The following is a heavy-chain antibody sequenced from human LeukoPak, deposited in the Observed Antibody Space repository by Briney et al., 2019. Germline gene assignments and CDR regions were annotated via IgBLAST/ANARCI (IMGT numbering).Heavy chain of an antibody. CDR2: IYTNGNT. J-gene: IGHJ6*02. Sequence: PSETLSLTCYVSGGSISNYYWTWIRQPAGKGLEWIGRIYTNGNTNYNPSLKSRVTMSIDTSTNQFSLKLRSVTAADTAVYYCARLNHYYYGMDVWGQGTTVTVSS. CDR3: ARLNHYYYGMDV. V-gene: IGHV4-4*07. CDR1: GGSISNYY.